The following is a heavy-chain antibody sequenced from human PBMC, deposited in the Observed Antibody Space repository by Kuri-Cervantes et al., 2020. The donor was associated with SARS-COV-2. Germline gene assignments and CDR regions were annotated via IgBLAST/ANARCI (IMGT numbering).Heavy chain of an antibody. CDR2: MNPNSGNT. CDR3: ARDRGIHRFDP. V-gene: IGHV1-8*01. D-gene: IGHD3-10*01. Sequence: ASVKVSCKASGYTFTSYDINWVRQATGQGLEWMGWMNPNSGNTGYAQKFQGRVTMTRNTSTSTAYMELSSVTAADTAVYYCARDRGIHRFDPWGQGTLVTVSS. CDR1: GYTFTSYD. J-gene: IGHJ5*02.